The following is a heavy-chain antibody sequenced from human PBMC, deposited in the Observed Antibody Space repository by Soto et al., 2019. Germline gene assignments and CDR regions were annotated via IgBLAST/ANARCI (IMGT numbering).Heavy chain of an antibody. Sequence: QVQLQQWGAGLLKPSETLSLTCAVYGGSFSGYYWSWIRQPPGKGLEWIGEINHSGSTNYNPSLKRRVTISVDTSKSQFSLRLRSVTAADTAVYYCARGRSWYGMDVWGQGTTVTVSS. V-gene: IGHV4-34*01. D-gene: IGHD6-13*01. CDR3: ARGRSWYGMDV. CDR1: GGSFSGYY. CDR2: INHSGST. J-gene: IGHJ6*02.